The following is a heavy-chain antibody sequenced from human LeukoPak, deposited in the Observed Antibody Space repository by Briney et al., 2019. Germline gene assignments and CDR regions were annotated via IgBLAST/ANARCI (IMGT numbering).Heavy chain of an antibody. V-gene: IGHV3-11*01. CDR3: ARESSSWSYYYMDV. D-gene: IGHD6-13*01. CDR1: GFTFSDYY. Sequence: GGSLRLSCAASGFTFSDYYMSWIRQAPGKGLEWVSYISSSGSTIYYADSVKGRFTISRDNAKNSLYLQMNSLRAEDTAVYYCARESSSWSYYYMDVWGKGTTVTISS. J-gene: IGHJ6*03. CDR2: ISSSGSTI.